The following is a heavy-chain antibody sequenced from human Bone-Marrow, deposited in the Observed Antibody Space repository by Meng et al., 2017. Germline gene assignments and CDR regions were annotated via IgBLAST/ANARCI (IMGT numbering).Heavy chain of an antibody. CDR3: AKVLQQPD. Sequence: GESLKISCAASGFTFSSYAMHWVRQAPGKGLEWVAVISYDGSNKYYADSVKGRFTISRDNSKNTLYLQMNSLRAEDTAVYYCAKVLQQPDWGQGTLVTVSS. V-gene: IGHV3-30*04. CDR1: GFTFSSYA. CDR2: ISYDGSNK. D-gene: IGHD6-13*01. J-gene: IGHJ4*02.